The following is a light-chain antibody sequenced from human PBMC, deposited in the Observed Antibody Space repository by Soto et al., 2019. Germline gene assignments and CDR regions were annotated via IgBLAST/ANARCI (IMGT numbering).Light chain of an antibody. CDR2: KAS. CDR1: QSISSW. Sequence: DIQMTQSPSTLSASVGDRVTITCRAGQSISSWLAWYQQKPGKAPKLLIYKASDLENGVPSRFSGSGSGTEFALTISSLQPDDFATYYCQQYDSYPLTFGGGTKVDIK. J-gene: IGKJ4*01. V-gene: IGKV1-5*03. CDR3: QQYDSYPLT.